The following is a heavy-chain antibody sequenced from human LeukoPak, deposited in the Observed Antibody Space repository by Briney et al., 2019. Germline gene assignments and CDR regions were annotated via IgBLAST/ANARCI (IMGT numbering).Heavy chain of an antibody. J-gene: IGHJ2*01. D-gene: IGHD2-15*01. V-gene: IGHV4-38-2*02. Sequence: SETLSLTCTVSGYSITNGYYWAWIRQPPGMGLEWIGSLYHSGRTYHNASLKSRVTMSVDTSQNHFPLNLSSVTAADTAVYYCAREVISPAATGYFDLWGRGTPVTVSS. CDR3: AREVISPAATGYFDL. CDR1: GYSITNGYY. CDR2: LYHSGRT.